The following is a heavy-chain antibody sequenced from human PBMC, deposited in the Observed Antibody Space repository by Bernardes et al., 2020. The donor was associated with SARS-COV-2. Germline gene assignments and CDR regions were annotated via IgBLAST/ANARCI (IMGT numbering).Heavy chain of an antibody. Sequence: SVKVSCKASVFTFRNYGITWVRQAPGQGLEWIGWITGYIANAHYAQNLQDRVTMTVDTSTNTPYLELRSLTSDDTAVYYCARNRGRSGWYPLDYWGQGTLVTVSS. J-gene: IGHJ4*02. D-gene: IGHD6-19*01. CDR2: ITGYIANA. CDR1: VFTFRNYG. V-gene: IGHV1-18*04. CDR3: ARNRGRSGWYPLDY.